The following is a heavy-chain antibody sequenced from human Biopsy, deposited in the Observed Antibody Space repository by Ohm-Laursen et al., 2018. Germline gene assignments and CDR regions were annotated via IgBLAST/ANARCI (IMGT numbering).Heavy chain of an antibody. J-gene: IGHJ6*02. D-gene: IGHD2-2*01. CDR3: ARDKITYCTSTSCDYFGMDV. CDR1: GGSISNYY. Sequence: GTLSLTCPVSGGSISNYYWSWIRQAPGKTLEWIASINYRGNTNYNPSLKSRVTMSAHTSTNQFSLKLTSVTAADTAVYYCARDKITYCTSTSCDYFGMDVWGQGTTVTVSS. V-gene: IGHV4-59*01. CDR2: INYRGNT.